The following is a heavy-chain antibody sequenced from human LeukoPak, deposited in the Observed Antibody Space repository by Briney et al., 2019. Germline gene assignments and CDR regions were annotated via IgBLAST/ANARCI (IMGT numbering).Heavy chain of an antibody. CDR1: GFNVSTNY. Sequence: PGGSLRLSCAASGFNVSTNYISWVRQAPGKGLEWVSVIYSGGDTYYADSVKGRFTISRDNAKNLRYLQMSSQRADDTAVYYCAAGGAARSAGHWGQGTLVTVSS. D-gene: IGHD6-6*01. CDR3: AAGGAARSAGH. V-gene: IGHV3-53*05. J-gene: IGHJ4*02. CDR2: IYSGGDT.